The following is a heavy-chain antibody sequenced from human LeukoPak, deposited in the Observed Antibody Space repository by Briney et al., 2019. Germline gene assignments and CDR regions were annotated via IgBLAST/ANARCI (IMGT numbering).Heavy chain of an antibody. D-gene: IGHD3-10*01. CDR1: GFTFSSYS. Sequence: SGGSLRLSCVVSGFTFSSYSMIWVRQAPGKGLQWVANMEKDGSETKYAESVKGRFTISRDNTKNSLYLQVNSLRAEDTAVYYCGRHRSGSGTYFIDYWGQGTLVSVSS. V-gene: IGHV3-7*01. CDR2: MEKDGSET. CDR3: GRHRSGSGTYFIDY. J-gene: IGHJ4*02.